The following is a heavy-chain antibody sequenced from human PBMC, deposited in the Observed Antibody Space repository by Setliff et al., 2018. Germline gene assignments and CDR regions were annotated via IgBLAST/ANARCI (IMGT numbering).Heavy chain of an antibody. CDR2: INTNTGNP. Sequence: ASVKVSCKAPGGTFSKYAIAWVRQAPGQGLEWMGWINTNTGNPSYAQGFTGKVTMTRDTSTSTVYMEVSSLRSEDTAVYFCARDRFYNSWSGTSITAPHDAFDIWGQGTMVTVSS. J-gene: IGHJ3*02. V-gene: IGHV1-8*01. CDR3: ARDRFYNSWSGTSITAPHDAFDI. D-gene: IGHD3-3*01. CDR1: GGTFSKYA.